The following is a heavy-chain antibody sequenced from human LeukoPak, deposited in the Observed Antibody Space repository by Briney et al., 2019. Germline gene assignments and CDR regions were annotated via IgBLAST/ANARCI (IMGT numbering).Heavy chain of an antibody. J-gene: IGHJ4*02. V-gene: IGHV1-18*01. CDR2: ISAYNGNT. Sequence: GASVKVSCKASGYTFTSYGISWVRQAPGQGLEWMGWISAYNGNTNYAQKLQGRVTMTTDTSTSTAYMELRSLRSDDTAVYYCARDGVVVAAINHPTSFDYWGQGTLVTVSS. CDR3: ARDGVVVAAINHPTSFDY. CDR1: GYTFTSYG. D-gene: IGHD2-15*01.